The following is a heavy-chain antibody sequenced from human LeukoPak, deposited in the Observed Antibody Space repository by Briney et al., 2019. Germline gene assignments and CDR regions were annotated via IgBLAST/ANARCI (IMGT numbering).Heavy chain of an antibody. CDR2: INADNGDT. CDR3: ASPLYGPGGDDAFDI. Sequence: ASVKVSCKASGYTFTGYYMHWVRRAPGQRLEWMGWINADNGDTKYSQKFQGRLTITRDTSASTAYMELSSLRSGDTAVYYCASPLYGPGGDDAFDIWGQGTMVTVSS. J-gene: IGHJ3*02. CDR1: GYTFTGYY. D-gene: IGHD3-10*01. V-gene: IGHV1-3*01.